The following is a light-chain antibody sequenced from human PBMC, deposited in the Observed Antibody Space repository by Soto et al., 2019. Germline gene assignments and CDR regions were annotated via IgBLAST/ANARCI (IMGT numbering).Light chain of an antibody. CDR2: DNG. J-gene: IGLJ2*01. Sequence: QSVLTQPPSVSAAPGQKVTISCSGSSSNIGSNYVSWYHHPPGTAPKLLIYDNGVRPSGIPDRFSGSKSGTSATLGITGLQKGDEAHYYCARWDSSLSAVIFGGGTQLTVL. V-gene: IGLV1-51*01. CDR1: SSNIGSNY. CDR3: ARWDSSLSAVI.